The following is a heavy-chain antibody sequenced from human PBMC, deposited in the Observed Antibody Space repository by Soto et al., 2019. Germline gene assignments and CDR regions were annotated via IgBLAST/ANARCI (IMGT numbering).Heavy chain of an antibody. V-gene: IGHV3-30-3*01. CDR1: GFTFSSYA. J-gene: IGHJ6*02. CDR2: ISYDGSNK. D-gene: IGHD6-13*01. Sequence: PGGSLRLSCAASGFTFSSYAMHWVRQAPGKGLEWVAVISYDGSNKYYADSVKGRFTISRDNSKNTLYLQMNSLRAEDTAVYYCARGSGSSWYMYYYGMDVWGQGTTVTVSS. CDR3: ARGSGSSWYMYYYGMDV.